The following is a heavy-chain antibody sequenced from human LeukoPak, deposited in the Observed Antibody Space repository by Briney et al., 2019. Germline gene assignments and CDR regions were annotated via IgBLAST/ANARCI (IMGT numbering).Heavy chain of an antibody. J-gene: IGHJ6*04. V-gene: IGHV3-66*01. Sequence: GGSLRLSCAASGLSVSNNYMSWVRQAPGKGLEWVSVIYIGGSTYYGDSVKGRFSISRDNSKNTLYLQMNSLRAEDTAVYYCAELGITMIGGVWGKGTTVTISS. CDR1: GLSVSNNY. D-gene: IGHD3-10*02. CDR3: AELGITMIGGV. CDR2: IYIGGST.